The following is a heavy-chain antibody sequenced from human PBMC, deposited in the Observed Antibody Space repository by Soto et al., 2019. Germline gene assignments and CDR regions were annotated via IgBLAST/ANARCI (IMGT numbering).Heavy chain of an antibody. CDR2: IYYSGST. D-gene: IGHD3-16*02. Sequence: QVQLQESGPGLVKPSQTLSLTCTVSGGSISSGDYYWSWIRQPPGKGLEWIGYIYYSGSTYYNPSLKSRVTISVDTSKNQFSLKLSSVTAADTAVYYCARDRGYDYVWGSYRYFDYWGQGTLVTVSS. CDR1: GGSISSGDYY. CDR3: ARDRGYDYVWGSYRYFDY. V-gene: IGHV4-30-4*01. J-gene: IGHJ4*02.